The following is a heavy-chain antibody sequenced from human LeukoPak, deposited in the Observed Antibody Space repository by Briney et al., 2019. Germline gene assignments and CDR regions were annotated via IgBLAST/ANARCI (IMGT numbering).Heavy chain of an antibody. V-gene: IGHV3-23*01. J-gene: IGHJ3*02. CDR3: AKCRGYSYAFPDAFDI. CDR1: GFTFNAYA. Sequence: GGSLRLSCAGSGFTFNAYAMSWVRQAPGKGLEWVSGIGGSGFRTYYADSVKGRFTISRDNSQNTLYLQMNSPRAEDTAVYYCAKCRGYSYAFPDAFDIWGQGTVVTISS. CDR2: IGGSGFRT. D-gene: IGHD5-18*01.